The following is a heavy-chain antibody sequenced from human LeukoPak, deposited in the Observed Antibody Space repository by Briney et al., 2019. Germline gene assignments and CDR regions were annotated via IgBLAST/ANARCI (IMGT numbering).Heavy chain of an antibody. Sequence: SETLSLTCSVSGGSIRSYFWSWVRQPPGKGLEWIAHIYDTGSPTYNPSLKSRATMSVDTSKTQFSLKLTSVTAADTAMYYCASLSAEGWFDPWGQGTLVTVSS. CDR2: IYDTGSP. V-gene: IGHV4-4*09. CDR3: ASLSAEGWFDP. CDR1: GGSIRSYF. J-gene: IGHJ5*02. D-gene: IGHD2/OR15-2a*01.